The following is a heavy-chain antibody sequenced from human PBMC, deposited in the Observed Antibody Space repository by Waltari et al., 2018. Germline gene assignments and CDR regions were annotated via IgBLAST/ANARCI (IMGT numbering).Heavy chain of an antibody. D-gene: IGHD5-12*01. CDR2: IKHDGSDR. CDR3: ARDWLGSLDY. CDR1: GFTFSNFY. Sequence: EVQLVESGGGLVQPGGSLRLSCAASGFTFSNFYMAWVRQAPGKGPEWLANIKHDGSDRNYMDSVKGRFTISRDNAKNSLYLQMNSLRAEDSAVYYCARDWLGSLDYWGQGTLVTVSS. V-gene: IGHV3-7*01. J-gene: IGHJ4*02.